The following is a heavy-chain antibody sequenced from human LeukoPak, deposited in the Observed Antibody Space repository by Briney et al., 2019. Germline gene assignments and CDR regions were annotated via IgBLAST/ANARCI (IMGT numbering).Heavy chain of an antibody. CDR1: GFTFSSYS. Sequence: GGSLRLSCAASGFTFSSYSMNWVRQAPGKGLEWVSSLSSSGAYIYYADSVKGRFTISRDSADNSLYLQMDSLRVDDTAVYYCARDRLSSGWLTDFWGLGTLVTVSS. J-gene: IGHJ4*02. D-gene: IGHD6-19*01. CDR3: ARDRLSSGWLTDF. CDR2: LSSSGAYI. V-gene: IGHV3-21*01.